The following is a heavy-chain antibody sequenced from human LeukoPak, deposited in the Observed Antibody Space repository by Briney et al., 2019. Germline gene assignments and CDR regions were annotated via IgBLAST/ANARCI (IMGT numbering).Heavy chain of an antibody. CDR1: GFTFSDYW. Sequence: PGGSLRLSCTASGFTFSDYWMTWVRQAPGKGPEWVANIKQDGSQRYYVDSVRGRFTISRDNAKNSLFLQMNGLRAEDTAVYYCARDGHYYDSSGYYLPGYFDYWGQGTLVTVSS. CDR3: ARDGHYYDSSGYYLPGYFDY. CDR2: IKQDGSQR. J-gene: IGHJ4*02. V-gene: IGHV3-7*01. D-gene: IGHD3-22*01.